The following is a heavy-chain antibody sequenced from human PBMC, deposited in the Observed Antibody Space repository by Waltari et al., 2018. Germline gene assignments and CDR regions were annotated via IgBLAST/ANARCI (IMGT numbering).Heavy chain of an antibody. V-gene: IGHV1-24*01. J-gene: IGHJ5*01. CDR1: GYTLTELS. CDR2: VDPEDGET. Sequence: QVQLVQSGAEVKKPGASVKVSCKVSGYTLTELSMHWVRQAPGKGLEWIGGVDPEDGETIYAQKFQGRVTMTEDTSTDTAYMELSSLRSEDTAVYYCATVGRFLEWFDYWGQGTLVTVSS. CDR3: ATVGRFLEWFDY. D-gene: IGHD3-3*01.